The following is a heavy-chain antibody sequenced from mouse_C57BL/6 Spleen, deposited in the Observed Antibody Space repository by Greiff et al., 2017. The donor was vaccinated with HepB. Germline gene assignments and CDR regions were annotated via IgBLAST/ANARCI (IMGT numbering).Heavy chain of an antibody. D-gene: IGHD1-1*01. J-gene: IGHJ2*01. CDR2: ISYDGSN. V-gene: IGHV3-6*01. Sequence: EVKLQESGPGLVKPSQSLSLTCSVTGYSITSGYYWNWIRQFPGNKLEWMGYISYDGSNNYNPSLKNRISITRDTSKNQFFLKLNSVTTEDTATYYCARDPYYYGSSPFDYWGQGTTLTVSS. CDR3: ARDPYYYGSSPFDY. CDR1: GYSITSGYY.